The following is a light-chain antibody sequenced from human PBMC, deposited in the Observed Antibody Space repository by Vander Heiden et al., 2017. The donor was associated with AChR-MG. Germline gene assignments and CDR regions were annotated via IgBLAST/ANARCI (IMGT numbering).Light chain of an antibody. J-gene: IGLJ2*01. CDR2: LNSDGSH. CDR3: QTWGTGIVV. V-gene: IGLV4-69*01. CDR1: SGPSSHA. Sequence: QLVLTQSPSASASLGASVNLTRTLSSGPSSHAIAWHQQQPEKGPRYLMKLNSDGSHSKGDGIPDRFSGSSSGAERYLTISSLQSEDEADYDCQTWGTGIVVFGGGTKLTVL.